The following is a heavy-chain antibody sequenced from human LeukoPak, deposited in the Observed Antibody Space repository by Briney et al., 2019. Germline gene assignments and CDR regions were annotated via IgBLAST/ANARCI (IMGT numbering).Heavy chain of an antibody. CDR2: MRTSGNN. CDR1: DGSMTNYY. Sequence: SETLSLTCTVSDGSMTNYYWSWIRQPAGKGLEWIGRMRTSGNNNYNPSLASRVSMSVDTSKRQVSLELSSVTAADTAVYYCARVGGYSYGSDYWGQGTLVTVSS. CDR3: ARVGGYSYGSDY. J-gene: IGHJ4*02. D-gene: IGHD5-18*01. V-gene: IGHV4-4*07.